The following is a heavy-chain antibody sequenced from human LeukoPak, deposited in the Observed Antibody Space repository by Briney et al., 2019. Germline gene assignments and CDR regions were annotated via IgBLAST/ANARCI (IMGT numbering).Heavy chain of an antibody. CDR3: ARALFPTGTTYMDV. D-gene: IGHD1-1*01. CDR1: GGSISSGSYY. CDR2: IYYSGST. Sequence: SQTLSLTCTVSGGSISSGSYYWGWIRQPPGKGLEWIGSIYYSGSTYYNPSLKSRVTISVDTSKNQFSLKLSSVTAADTAVYYCARALFPTGTTYMDVWGKGTTVTVSS. V-gene: IGHV4-39*07. J-gene: IGHJ6*03.